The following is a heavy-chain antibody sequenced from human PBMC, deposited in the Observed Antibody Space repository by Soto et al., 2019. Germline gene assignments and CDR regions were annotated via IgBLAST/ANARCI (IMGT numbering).Heavy chain of an antibody. Sequence: QVQLVQAGAEVKKPGSSVKVSCKASGGTFSSYTISWVRQAPGQGLEWMGRIIPILGMANYAQNFQGRVTITADKSTSTADMELSSLRSEDTAVYYCARGVSGGNPTDYWGQGTLVTVSS. J-gene: IGHJ4*02. CDR3: ARGVSGGNPTDY. CDR1: GGTFSSYT. V-gene: IGHV1-69*02. CDR2: IIPILGMA. D-gene: IGHD2-15*01.